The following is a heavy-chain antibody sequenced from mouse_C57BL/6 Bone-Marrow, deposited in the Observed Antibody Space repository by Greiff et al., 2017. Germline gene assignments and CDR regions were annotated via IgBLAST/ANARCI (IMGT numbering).Heavy chain of an antibody. Sequence: EVKLQESGGGLVQPGGSMKLSCVASGFTFSNYWMNWVRQSPEQGLEWVAQIRLKADNYATHYAESVKGRFTISRDDPKSGVYLQMNNLRAEDTGIYYCGCYYGSRGFAYGGRGTGVTVTA. J-gene: IGHJ3*01. D-gene: IGHD1-1*01. CDR3: GCYYGSRGFAY. CDR2: IRLKADNYAT. V-gene: IGHV6-3*01. CDR1: GFTFSNYW.